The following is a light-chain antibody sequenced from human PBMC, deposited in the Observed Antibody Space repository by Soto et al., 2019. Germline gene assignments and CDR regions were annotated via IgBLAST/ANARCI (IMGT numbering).Light chain of an antibody. CDR3: YSYAGSYTFYV. V-gene: IGLV2-11*01. Sequence: QSALTQPRSVSGSPGQSVTISCTGTSSDDGGYNLVSWYQQHPGKAPKLMIYDVSKRPSGVPDRFSGSKSGNTASLTISGLQAEDEADYYCYSYAGSYTFYVFGTGTKVTVL. CDR2: DVS. J-gene: IGLJ1*01. CDR1: SSDDGGYNL.